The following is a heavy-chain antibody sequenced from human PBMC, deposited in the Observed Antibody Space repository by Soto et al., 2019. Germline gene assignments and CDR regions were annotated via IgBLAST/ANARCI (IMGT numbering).Heavy chain of an antibody. CDR3: ATQGIAVAGTSFCDY. CDR1: GYTFTSYG. D-gene: IGHD6-19*01. Sequence: ASVKVSCKASGYTFTSYGISWVRQAPGQGLEWMGWISAYNGNTNYAQKLQGRVTMTTDTSTSTAYMELRSLRSDDTAVYYCATQGIAVAGTSFCDYWGQGTLVTVSS. CDR2: ISAYNGNT. J-gene: IGHJ4*02. V-gene: IGHV1-18*01.